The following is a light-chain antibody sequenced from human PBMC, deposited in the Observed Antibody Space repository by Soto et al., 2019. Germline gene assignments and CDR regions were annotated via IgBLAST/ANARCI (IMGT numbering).Light chain of an antibody. CDR2: AAS. J-gene: IGKJ1*01. Sequence: DIQMTQSPSSLSASVGDRATITCRASQSISSYLNWYQQKPGKAPKLLIYAASSLQSGVPSRFSGSVSGTDFTLTISSLQPEDFATYYCQQSYSTPRTFGQGTKVDIK. V-gene: IGKV1-39*01. CDR1: QSISSY. CDR3: QQSYSTPRT.